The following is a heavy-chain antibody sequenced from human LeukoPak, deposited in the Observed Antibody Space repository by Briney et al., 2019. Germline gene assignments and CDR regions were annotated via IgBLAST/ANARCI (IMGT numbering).Heavy chain of an antibody. J-gene: IGHJ4*02. V-gene: IGHV4-59*12. CDR3: ARGGWRPDY. CDR1: GGSISSYY. Sequence: SETLSLTCTVSGGSISSYYWSWIRQPPGKGLEWIGYIYYSGSTNYNPSLKSRVTMSIDTSKNQFSLKLSSVAAADTAVYYCARGGWRPDYWGQGTLVTVSS. CDR2: IYYSGST.